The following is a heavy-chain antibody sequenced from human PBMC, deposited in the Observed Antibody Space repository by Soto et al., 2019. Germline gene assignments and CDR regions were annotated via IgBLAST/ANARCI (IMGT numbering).Heavy chain of an antibody. J-gene: IGHJ4*02. CDR1: GFTFDDYA. CDR2: ISWNSGSI. CDR3: AKAGFWSGYYRLVDY. V-gene: IGHV3-9*01. Sequence: EVQLVESGGGLVQPGRSLRLSCAASGFTFDDYAMHWVPQAPGKGLEWVSGISWNSGSIGYADSVKGRVTISRDNAKNSLYLQMNSLRAEDTALYYWAKAGFWSGYYRLVDYWGQGTLVTVSS. D-gene: IGHD3-3*01.